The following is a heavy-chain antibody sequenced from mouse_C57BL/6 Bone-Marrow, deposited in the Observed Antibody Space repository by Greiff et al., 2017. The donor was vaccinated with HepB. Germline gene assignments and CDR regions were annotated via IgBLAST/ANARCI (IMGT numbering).Heavy chain of an antibody. V-gene: IGHV1-64*01. CDR1: GSPPTSYW. CDR3: ARRENAMDY. Sequence: QLQQPGAALFQPGASFKLSCKASGSPPTSYWTPRVKQRPGQGLPWIGMIHPNSGIHNYNEKFKSKATLTVDTASSTAYMQLGGMTSEDSAVYYCARRENAMDYWGQGTSVTVSS. CDR2: IHPNSGIH. J-gene: IGHJ4*01.